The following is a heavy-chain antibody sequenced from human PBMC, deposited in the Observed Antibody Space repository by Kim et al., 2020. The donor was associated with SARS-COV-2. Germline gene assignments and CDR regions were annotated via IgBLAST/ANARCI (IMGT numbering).Heavy chain of an antibody. J-gene: IGHJ4*02. V-gene: IGHV4-34*01. CDR2: GRT. CDR3: ARGLRYFAD. D-gene: IGHD3-9*01. Sequence: GRTNDNPALKSRVTISVDTSKNQFSLKLSSVTAADTAVYYCARGLRYFADWGQGTLVTVSS.